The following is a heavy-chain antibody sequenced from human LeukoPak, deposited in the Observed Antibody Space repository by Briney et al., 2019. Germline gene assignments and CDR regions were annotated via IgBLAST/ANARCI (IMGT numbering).Heavy chain of an antibody. J-gene: IGHJ3*02. CDR2: IIPIFGTA. D-gene: IGHD3-22*01. CDR3: AREIPGPYMIVAVGDAFDI. Sequence: ASVKVSCKASGGTFSSYAISWVRQAPGQGLEWMGRIIPIFGTANYAQKFQGRVTITTDETTSTAYMELSSLRSEDTAVYYCAREIPGPYMIVAVGDAFDIWGQGTMVTVSS. CDR1: GGTFSSYA. V-gene: IGHV1-69*05.